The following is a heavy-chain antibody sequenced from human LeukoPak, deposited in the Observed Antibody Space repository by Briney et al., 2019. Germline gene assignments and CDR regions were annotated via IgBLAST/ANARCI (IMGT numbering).Heavy chain of an antibody. CDR2: LSAYNGNT. CDR1: GYTFTSYG. V-gene: IGHV1-18*01. Sequence: ASVKVSCKASGYTFTSYGISWVRQAPGQGLEWMGWLSAYNGNTNYAQKLQGRVTMTTDTSTSTAYMELRSLRSDDTAVYYCARDAGGQMSRGRYCSSTSCHYFDYWGQGTLVTVSS. D-gene: IGHD2-2*01. J-gene: IGHJ4*02. CDR3: ARDAGGQMSRGRYCSSTSCHYFDY.